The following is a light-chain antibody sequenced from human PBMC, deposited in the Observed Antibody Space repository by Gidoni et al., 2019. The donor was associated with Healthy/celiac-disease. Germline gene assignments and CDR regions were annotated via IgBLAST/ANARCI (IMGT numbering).Light chain of an antibody. Sequence: QSALPPPASVSGSPGQSIPISCTGTSSDVGGYNYVSWYQQHPGKAPKLMIYEVSNRPSGVSNRFSGSKSGNTASLTISGLQAEDEADYYCSSYTSSSTPFYVFGTGTKVTVL. CDR1: SSDVGGYNY. V-gene: IGLV2-14*01. J-gene: IGLJ1*01. CDR3: SSYTSSSTPFYV. CDR2: EVS.